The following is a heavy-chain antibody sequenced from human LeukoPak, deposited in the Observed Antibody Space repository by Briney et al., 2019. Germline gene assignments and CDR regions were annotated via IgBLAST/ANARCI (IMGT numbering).Heavy chain of an antibody. Sequence: ASVKVSCKASGYTFTGYYMHWVRQAPGQGLEWMGWINPNSGGTNYAQKFRGRVTMTRDTSISTAYMELSRLRSDDTAVYYRARDRRSSGYSVYYYYYMDVWGKGTTVTVSS. J-gene: IGHJ6*03. CDR3: ARDRRSSGYSVYYYYYMDV. V-gene: IGHV1-2*02. CDR2: INPNSGGT. CDR1: GYTFTGYY. D-gene: IGHD3-22*01.